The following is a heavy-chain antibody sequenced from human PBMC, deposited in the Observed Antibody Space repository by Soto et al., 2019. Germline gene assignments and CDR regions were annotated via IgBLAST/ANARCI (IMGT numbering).Heavy chain of an antibody. Sequence: QVQLQESGPGLVTPAQTLSLTCTVSGGSISSGGYYWSWIRQHPGKVLEWIGYIYYSGSNYYNPSIKSRITISLDTSKNQFSQKLSSVTAADPAVYYCSREPLIWGQGTLVTVSS. CDR1: GGSISSGGYY. CDR2: IYYSGSN. CDR3: SREPLI. V-gene: IGHV4-31*03. J-gene: IGHJ4*02. D-gene: IGHD3-16*01.